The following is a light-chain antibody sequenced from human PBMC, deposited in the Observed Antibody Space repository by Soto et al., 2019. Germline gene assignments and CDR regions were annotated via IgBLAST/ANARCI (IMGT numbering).Light chain of an antibody. CDR1: SSDVGSYNR. Sequence: QSVLAQPPSVSGSPGQSVAISCTGTSSDVGSYNRVSWYQQPPGTAPKVMIYEVSNRPSGVPDRFSGSKSGNTASLTISGIQAEDEADYYYCSYTSRSTYVFGSGTKVAGL. J-gene: IGLJ1*01. CDR2: EVS. V-gene: IGLV2-18*02. CDR3: CSYTSRSTYV.